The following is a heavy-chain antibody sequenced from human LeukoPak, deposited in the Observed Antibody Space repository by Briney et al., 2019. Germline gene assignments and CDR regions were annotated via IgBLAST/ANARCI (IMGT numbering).Heavy chain of an antibody. CDR1: GFTFSTYE. V-gene: IGHV3-48*03. D-gene: IGHD3-16*01. CDR2: ISSSGSTI. Sequence: PGGSLRLSCAASGFTFSTYEMNWVRQAPGKGLEWVSSISSSGSTIYYAASVKGRFTISRDNAKNSLYLQMNSLRAEDTAVYYCARVGAYAAVNCWGQGTLVTVSS. CDR3: ARVGAYAAVNC. J-gene: IGHJ4*02.